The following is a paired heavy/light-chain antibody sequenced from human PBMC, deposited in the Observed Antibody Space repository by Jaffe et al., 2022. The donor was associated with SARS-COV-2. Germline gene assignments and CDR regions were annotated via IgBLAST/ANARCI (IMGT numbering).Light chain of an antibody. CDR2: SAS. CDR1: RSLSRY. V-gene: IGKV1-39*01. CDR3: QQSYNYLNT. J-gene: IGKJ2*01. Sequence: DTQVTQSPPSLSASVGDRVTITCRASRSLSRYVNWYQQRPGKAPKLLIYSASTLQSGVPSRFSGSGYGTDFALTINGLQPEDFATYYCQQSYNYLNTFGQGTKLENK.
Heavy chain of an antibody. CDR3: AKHTDNLNWGPLDS. D-gene: IGHD7-27*01. Sequence: EMQLLESGGGLVQPGGSLTLSCVASGITFSAYAMSWVRQAPGKGLECVSSISAGGSATYYADSVRGRLTISRDNSKNALYLQMEGLRAEDTARYYCAKHTDNLNWGPLDSWGQGTLVSVSS. CDR2: ISAGGSAT. V-gene: IGHV3-23*01. J-gene: IGHJ4*02. CDR1: GITFSAYA.